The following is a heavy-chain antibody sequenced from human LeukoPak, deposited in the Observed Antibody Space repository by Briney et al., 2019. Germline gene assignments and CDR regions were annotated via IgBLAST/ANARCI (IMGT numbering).Heavy chain of an antibody. Sequence: SETLSLTCCISGGSISSDYWSWIRQPPGKGLEWIEYIYYSASTNYNPSLKSRVTISVDTSKTQFSLKLSSVTAADTAVYYCARHVPHRSGYSSGWAFDYWGQGTLVTVSS. D-gene: IGHD6-19*01. CDR2: IYYSAST. J-gene: IGHJ4*02. CDR3: ARHVPHRSGYSSGWAFDY. CDR1: GGSISSDY. V-gene: IGHV4-59*08.